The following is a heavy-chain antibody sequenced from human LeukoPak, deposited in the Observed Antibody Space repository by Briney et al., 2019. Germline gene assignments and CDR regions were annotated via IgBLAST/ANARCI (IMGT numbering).Heavy chain of an antibody. CDR1: GFTFSSYA. J-gene: IGHJ4*02. V-gene: IGHV3-30-3*01. Sequence: GGSLRLSCAASGFTFSSYAMHWVRQAPGKGLEWVALILYDGSNKYYADSVKGRFTISRDNSKNTLYLQMNSLRVEDTAVYYCARDPMARWSGYSPDYWGQGTLVTVPS. D-gene: IGHD3-3*01. CDR2: ILYDGSNK. CDR3: ARDPMARWSGYSPDY.